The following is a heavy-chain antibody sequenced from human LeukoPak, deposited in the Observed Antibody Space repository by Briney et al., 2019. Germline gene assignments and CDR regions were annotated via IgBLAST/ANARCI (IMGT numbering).Heavy chain of an antibody. Sequence: PSETLSLTCTVSGGSISSSSYYWGWIRQPPGKGLEWIGEINHSGSTNYNPSLKSRVTISVDTSKNQFSLKLSSVTAADTAVYYCARLGYDILTGYPNAIYYYYYMDVWGKGTMVTISS. J-gene: IGHJ6*03. CDR1: GGSISSSSYY. CDR3: ARLGYDILTGYPNAIYYYYYMDV. V-gene: IGHV4-39*07. CDR2: INHSGST. D-gene: IGHD3-9*01.